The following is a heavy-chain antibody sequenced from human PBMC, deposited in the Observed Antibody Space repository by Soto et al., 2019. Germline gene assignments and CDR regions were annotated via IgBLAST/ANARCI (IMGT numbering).Heavy chain of an antibody. CDR3: ARHRARNWFDP. Sequence: PSETLSLTCIVSGGSISSSSYYWGWIRQPPGKGLEWIGSIYYSGSTYYNPSLKSRVTISVDTSKSQFSLKLSSVTAADTAVFYCARHRARNWFDPGAREPWSPSPQ. CDR2: IYYSGST. CDR1: GGSISSSSYY. V-gene: IGHV4-39*01. J-gene: IGHJ5*02. D-gene: IGHD6-6*01.